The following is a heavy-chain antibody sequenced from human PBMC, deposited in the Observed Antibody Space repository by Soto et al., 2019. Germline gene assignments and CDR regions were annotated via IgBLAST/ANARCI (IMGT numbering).Heavy chain of an antibody. CDR2: INPNIGAT. V-gene: IGHV1-2*02. D-gene: IGHD3-22*01. CDR3: ARGKEYYYDSSGPYYYYYGMDV. Sequence: ASVKVSCKASGYTFTGYYMHWVRQAPGQGLEWMGGINPNIGATNYAQKFQGRVTITADASMSTAYMELSRLRSEDTAVYYCARGKEYYYDSSGPYYYYYGMDVWGQGTTVTVSS. J-gene: IGHJ6*02. CDR1: GYTFTGYY.